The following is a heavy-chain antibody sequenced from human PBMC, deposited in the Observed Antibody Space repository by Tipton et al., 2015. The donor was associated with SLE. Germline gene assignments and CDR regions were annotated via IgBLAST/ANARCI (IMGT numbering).Heavy chain of an antibody. CDR2: IFHSGDV. J-gene: IGHJ5*02. D-gene: IGHD2-8*01. CDR3: VRDGFCRNGVCYRNWFDP. Sequence: TLSLTCSVSGSSISSYHWGWIRQPPGKGLEWMGSIFHSGDVYHNPSVKSRVTISIETSKNQFSLKLTSMTAADTAVYYCVRDGFCRNGVCYRNWFDPWGPGSLVTVSS. V-gene: IGHV4-38-2*02. CDR1: GSSISSYH.